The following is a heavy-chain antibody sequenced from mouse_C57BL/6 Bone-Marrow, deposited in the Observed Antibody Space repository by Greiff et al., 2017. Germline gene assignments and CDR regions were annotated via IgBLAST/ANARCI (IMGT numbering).Heavy chain of an antibody. CDR1: GFTFSDYG. V-gene: IGHV5-17*01. D-gene: IGHD1-1*01. J-gene: IGHJ3*01. Sequence: EVKLMESGGGLVKPGGSLKLSCAASGFTFSDYGMHWVRQAPEKGLEWVAYISSGSSTIYYADTVKGRFTISRDNAKNTLFLQMTSLRSEDTARYYCASYYYGAWGQGTLVTVSA. CDR2: ISSGSSTI. CDR3: ASYYYGA.